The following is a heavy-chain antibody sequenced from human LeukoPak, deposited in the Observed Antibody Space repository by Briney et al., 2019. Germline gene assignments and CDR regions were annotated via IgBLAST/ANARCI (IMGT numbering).Heavy chain of an antibody. CDR3: ARARSSYGYGDAFDI. J-gene: IGHJ3*02. V-gene: IGHV3-30*02. Sequence: GGSLRLSCAASGFTFSSYGMHWVRQAPGKGLEWVAFIRYDGSNKYYADSVKGRFTISRDNSKNTLYLQMNSLRAEDTAVYYCARARSSYGYGDAFDIWGQGTMVTVSS. CDR1: GFTFSSYG. D-gene: IGHD5-18*01. CDR2: IRYDGSNK.